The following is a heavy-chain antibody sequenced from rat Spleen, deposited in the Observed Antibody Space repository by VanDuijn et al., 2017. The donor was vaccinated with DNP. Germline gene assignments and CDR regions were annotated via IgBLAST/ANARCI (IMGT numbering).Heavy chain of an antibody. J-gene: IGHJ4*01. CDR3: ARYGNTYTTMDA. V-gene: IGHV3-1*01. CDR2: ISYSGST. D-gene: IGHD2-6*01. CDR1: GYSITSIY. Sequence: EVQLQESGPGLVKPSQSLSLTCSVTGYSITSIYWGWIRKFPGDKMEWIGHISYSGSTSYNPSLKSRISLTRDTSKNQFFLQLNSVTIEDTATYHCARYGNTYTTMDAWGQGTSVTVSS.